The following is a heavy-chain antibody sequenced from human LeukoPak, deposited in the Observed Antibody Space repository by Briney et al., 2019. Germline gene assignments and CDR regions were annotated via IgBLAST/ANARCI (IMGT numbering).Heavy chain of an antibody. D-gene: IGHD6-19*01. CDR2: ISFDETYK. V-gene: IGHV3-30*03. J-gene: IGHJ2*01. Sequence: GRSLRLSCLASGSMFTNYGMHWVRQAPGKGLEWVAAISFDETYKYYRDAVKGRFTISRDNSKNMMYLQMNSLRAEDTAVYYCARDPPAGQWLAPGLVDWYFDLWGRGTLVTVSS. CDR1: GSMFTNYG. CDR3: ARDPPAGQWLAPGLVDWYFDL.